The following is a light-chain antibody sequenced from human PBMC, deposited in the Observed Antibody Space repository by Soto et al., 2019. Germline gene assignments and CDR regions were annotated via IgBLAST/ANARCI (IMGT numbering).Light chain of an antibody. J-gene: IGKJ5*01. CDR2: AAS. V-gene: IGKV1-12*01. CDR3: QQANSFPVT. Sequence: DIQMTQSPSSVSASVGDRVTITCRASQSISSWLAWYQQKPGKAPKLLIYAASSLQSGVPSRFSGSGSGTDFTLSISSLQPEDFASYYCQQANSFPVTFGQGTRLEIK. CDR1: QSISSW.